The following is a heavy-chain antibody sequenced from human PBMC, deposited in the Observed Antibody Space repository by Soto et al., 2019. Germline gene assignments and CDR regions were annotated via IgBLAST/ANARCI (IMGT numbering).Heavy chain of an antibody. CDR3: ASQVVSRRISY. V-gene: IGHV4-34*01. J-gene: IGHJ4*02. D-gene: IGHD3-22*01. CDR1: GGSFSGYY. Sequence: SETLSLTCSVYGGSFSGYYWSWIRQPPGKGLEWIGEINHSGSTNYNPSLKSRVTISVDTSKNQFSLKLSSVTAADTAVYYCASQVVSRRISYWGQRTPVTVSS. CDR2: INHSGST.